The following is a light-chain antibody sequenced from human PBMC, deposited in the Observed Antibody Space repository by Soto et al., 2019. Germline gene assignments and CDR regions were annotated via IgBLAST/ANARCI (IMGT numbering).Light chain of an antibody. Sequence: IQMTQSPSTLSASVGDRVTFTCRASQTISTWLAWYQQKPGEAPKLLIYKASTLEVGVPSRFSASGSGPEFTLTSNTLQPADFATYYCQQYNSYPWTFGQGTKV. V-gene: IGKV1-5*03. CDR2: KAS. CDR1: QTISTW. J-gene: IGKJ1*01. CDR3: QQYNSYPWT.